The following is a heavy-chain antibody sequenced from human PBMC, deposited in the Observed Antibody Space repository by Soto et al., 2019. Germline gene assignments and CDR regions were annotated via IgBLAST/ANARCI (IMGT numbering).Heavy chain of an antibody. V-gene: IGHV3-30*18. Sequence: ESGGGVVQPGTSLRLSCVVSGFTLSNTGVHWVRQAPGKGLEWVAMISHDGFSQYYLDSVKGRFTISRDNSKNTVYLQMHSLRPEDTSVYYCAKDWGSSGWYNWLDSWGQGTLVTVSS. J-gene: IGHJ5*01. CDR1: GFTLSNTG. CDR2: ISHDGFSQ. CDR3: AKDWGSSGWYNWLDS. D-gene: IGHD6-19*01.